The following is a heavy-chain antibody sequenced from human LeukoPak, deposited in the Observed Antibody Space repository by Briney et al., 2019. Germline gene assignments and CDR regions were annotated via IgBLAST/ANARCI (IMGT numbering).Heavy chain of an antibody. CDR1: GFTFSSYE. Sequence: GGSLRLSCAASGFTFSSYEMNWVPQAPGKGLEWVSYISSSGSTIYYADSVKGRFTISRDNAKNSLYLQMNSLRAEDTAVYYCARVVPAAFYSYYGMDVWGQGTTVTVSS. V-gene: IGHV3-48*03. J-gene: IGHJ6*02. CDR2: ISSSGSTI. CDR3: ARVVPAAFYSYYGMDV. D-gene: IGHD2-2*01.